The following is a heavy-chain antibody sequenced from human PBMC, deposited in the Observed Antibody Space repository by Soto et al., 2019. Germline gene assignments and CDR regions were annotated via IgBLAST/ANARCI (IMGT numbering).Heavy chain of an antibody. J-gene: IGHJ6*03. Sequence: ASVKVSCKASGGTFSSYTISWVRQAPGQGLEWMGRIIPILGIANYAQKFQGRVTITADKSTSTAYMELSSLRSEDTAVYYCARDRGCSSTSCYSMPNRGPLVYYYYMDVWGKGTTVTVSS. CDR2: IIPILGIA. CDR1: GGTFSSYT. V-gene: IGHV1-69*04. CDR3: ARDRGCSSTSCYSMPNRGPLVYYYYMDV. D-gene: IGHD2-2*01.